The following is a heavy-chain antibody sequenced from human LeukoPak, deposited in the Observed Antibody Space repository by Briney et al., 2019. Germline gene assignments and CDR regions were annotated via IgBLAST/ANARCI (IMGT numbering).Heavy chain of an antibody. CDR3: AKVQYSSGWYAGFDY. J-gene: IGHJ4*02. V-gene: IGHV3-30*18. D-gene: IGHD6-19*01. Sequence: PGGSLRLSCDASEFIFSDYDMNWVRQAPGKGLEWVAVISYDGSNKYYADSVKGRFTISRDNSKNTLYLQMNSLRAEDTAVYYCAKVQYSSGWYAGFDYWGQGTLVTVSS. CDR2: ISYDGSNK. CDR1: EFIFSDYD.